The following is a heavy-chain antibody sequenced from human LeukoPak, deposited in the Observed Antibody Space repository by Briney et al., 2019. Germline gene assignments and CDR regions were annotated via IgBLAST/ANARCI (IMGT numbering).Heavy chain of an antibody. V-gene: IGHV3-23*01. Sequence: GGSLRLSCAASGFTFSSYAMSWVRQAPGKGLEWVSAISGSGGSTYYADSVKGRFTISRDNSKNTLYLQMNSLRAADTAVYYCAKDLGYYDSSGYYYWGAFDIWGQGTMVTVSS. CDR2: ISGSGGST. D-gene: IGHD3-22*01. CDR3: AKDLGYYDSSGYYYWGAFDI. J-gene: IGHJ3*02. CDR1: GFTFSSYA.